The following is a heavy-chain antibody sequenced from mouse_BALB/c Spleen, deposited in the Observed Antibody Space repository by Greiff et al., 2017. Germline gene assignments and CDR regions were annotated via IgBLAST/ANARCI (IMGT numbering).Heavy chain of an antibody. V-gene: IGHV1-69*02. Sequence: VQLQQSGPELVKPGASVKISCKTSGYTFTDYWMHWVKQRPGQGLEWIGAIDTSDSYTSYNQKFKGKATLTVDESSSTAYMQLSSLTSEDSAVYYCARGDPMDYWGQGTSVTVSS. J-gene: IGHJ4*01. CDR2: IDTSDSYT. CDR3: ARGDPMDY. D-gene: IGHD3-3*01. CDR1: GYTFTDYW.